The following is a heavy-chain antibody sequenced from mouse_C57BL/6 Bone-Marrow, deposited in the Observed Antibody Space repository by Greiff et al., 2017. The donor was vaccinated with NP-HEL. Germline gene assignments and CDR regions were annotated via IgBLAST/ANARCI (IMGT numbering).Heavy chain of an antibody. V-gene: IGHV14-2*01. J-gene: IGHJ1*03. Sequence: EVKLVESGAELVKPGASVKLSCTASGFNIKDYYMHWVKQRTEQGLEWIGRIDPEDGDTKYAPKFQGKATITADTSSNTAYLQLSSLTSEDTAVYYCAFITAIVATPYWYFDVWGTGTTVTVSS. CDR3: AFITAIVATPYWYFDV. D-gene: IGHD1-1*01. CDR2: IDPEDGDT. CDR1: GFNIKDYY.